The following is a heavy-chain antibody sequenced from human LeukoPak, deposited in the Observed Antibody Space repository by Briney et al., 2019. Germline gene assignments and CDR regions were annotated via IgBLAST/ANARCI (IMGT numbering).Heavy chain of an antibody. D-gene: IGHD1-26*01. J-gene: IGHJ6*03. V-gene: IGHV1-8*01. CDR3: ARGWELRVYYYMDV. Sequence: GASVKVSCKASGYTFTSYDIKWVRQATGQGLEWMGWMNPNSGNTGYAQKFQGRVTMTRNTSISTAYMELSSLRSEDTAVYYCARGWELRVYYYMDVWGKGTTVTVSS. CDR1: GYTFTSYD. CDR2: MNPNSGNT.